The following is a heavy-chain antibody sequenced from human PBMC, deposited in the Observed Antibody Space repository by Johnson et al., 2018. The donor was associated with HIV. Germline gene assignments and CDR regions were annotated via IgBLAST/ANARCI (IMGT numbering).Heavy chain of an antibody. Sequence: VQLVESGGGLEQPGRSLRLSCAASGFNFDDYAMHWVRQVPGKGLEWVAGISWSSDYIDYADSVKGRCTISRDNAKNSLYLQMNSLRAEDTAVCYCARSGTAVDGYSSSLGYAFDIWGQGTMVTVSS. V-gene: IGHV3-9*01. CDR2: ISWSSDYI. J-gene: IGHJ3*02. D-gene: IGHD6-13*01. CDR1: GFNFDDYA. CDR3: ARSGTAVDGYSSSLGYAFDI.